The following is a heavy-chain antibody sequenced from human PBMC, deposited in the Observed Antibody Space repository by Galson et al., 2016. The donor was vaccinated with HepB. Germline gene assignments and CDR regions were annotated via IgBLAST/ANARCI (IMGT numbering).Heavy chain of an antibody. CDR2: ISTSSATI. Sequence: SLRLSCAASEFTFSTYNMNWVRQAPGKGLEWISYISTSSATIYYADSVEGRFTISRDNARNSLYLQMNSLRAEDTAVYYCSREDDDYGDSVFVGPFEIWGQGTVVTVSS. D-gene: IGHD4-17*01. CDR3: SREDDDYGDSVFVGPFEI. J-gene: IGHJ3*02. CDR1: EFTFSTYN. V-gene: IGHV3-48*04.